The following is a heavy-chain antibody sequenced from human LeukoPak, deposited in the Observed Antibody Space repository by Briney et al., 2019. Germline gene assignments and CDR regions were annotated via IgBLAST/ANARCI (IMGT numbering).Heavy chain of an antibody. CDR3: ATLGEDNTDTPFDY. J-gene: IGHJ4*02. V-gene: IGHV1-2*06. CDR2: INPTTGGT. CDR1: GYTFIDYY. Sequence: ASVKVSCKTLGYTFIDYYIHWIRQAPGQGLEWMGRINPTTGGTDFAQKFQGKVSMTRDTSISTAYMELSRLGSDDTAVYYCATLGEDNTDTPFDYWGQGTLVTVSS. D-gene: IGHD3-16*01.